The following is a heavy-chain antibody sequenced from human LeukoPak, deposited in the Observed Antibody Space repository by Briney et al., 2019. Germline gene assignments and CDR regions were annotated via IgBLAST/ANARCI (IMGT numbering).Heavy chain of an antibody. J-gene: IGHJ4*02. CDR2: IKSKTDGGTT. CDR1: GFTFSNAW. V-gene: IGHV3-15*01. CDR3: TTGFLFYSSYFDY. Sequence: PGGSLRLSCAASGFTFSNAWMSWVRQAPGKGLEWVGRIKSKTDGGTTDYAAPVKGRFTISRDDSKNTLYLQMNSLKTEDTAVYYCTTGFLFYSSYFDYWGQGTLVTVSS. D-gene: IGHD6-6*01.